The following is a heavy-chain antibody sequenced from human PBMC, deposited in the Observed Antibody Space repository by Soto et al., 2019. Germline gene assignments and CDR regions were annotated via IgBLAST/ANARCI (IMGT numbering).Heavy chain of an antibody. CDR1: GFTFSSYA. CDR2: ISYDGSNK. CDR3: ARAELIYYYGMDV. J-gene: IGHJ6*02. Sequence: RRLSCAASGFTFSSYAMHWVRQAPGKGLEWVAVISYDGSNKYYADSVKGRFTISRDNSKNTLYLQMNSLRAEDTAVYYCARAELIYYYGMDVWGQGTTVTVSS. V-gene: IGHV3-30-3*01. D-gene: IGHD1-26*01.